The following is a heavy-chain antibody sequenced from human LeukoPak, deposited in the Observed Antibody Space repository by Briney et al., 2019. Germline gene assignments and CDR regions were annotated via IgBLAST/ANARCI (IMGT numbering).Heavy chain of an antibody. CDR2: IRSKAYGGTT. CDR3: NRDGYSGHY. Sequence: GGSLRLSCAASGFTFSSYAMSWVRQAPGKGPEWVGFIRSKAYGGTTEYAASVKGRFTISRDDSKSIAYLQMNSLKTEDTAVYYCNRDGYSGHYWGQGTLVTVSS. CDR1: GFTFSSYA. D-gene: IGHD5-12*01. J-gene: IGHJ4*02. V-gene: IGHV3-49*04.